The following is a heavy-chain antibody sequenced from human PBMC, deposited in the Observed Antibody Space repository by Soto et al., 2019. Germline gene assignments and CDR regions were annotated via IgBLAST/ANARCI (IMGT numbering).Heavy chain of an antibody. D-gene: IGHD1-26*01. CDR1: GFTFSDYY. CDR2: ISSSSSYT. CDR3: ARDGSGSYRHNDWYFDL. Sequence: QVQLVESGGGLVKPGGSLRLSCAASGFTFSDYYMSWIRQAPGKGLEWVSYISSSSSYTNYADSVKGRFTISRDNAKNSLYLQMNSLRAEDTAVYYCARDGSGSYRHNDWYFDLWGRGTLVTVSS. J-gene: IGHJ2*01. V-gene: IGHV3-11*06.